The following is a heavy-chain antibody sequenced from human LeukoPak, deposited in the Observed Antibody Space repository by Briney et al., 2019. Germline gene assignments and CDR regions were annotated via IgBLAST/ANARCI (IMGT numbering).Heavy chain of an antibody. CDR2: ISGSGGST. D-gene: IGHD3-22*01. CDR3: AKDIYYYDTAYGGY. V-gene: IGHV3-23*01. Sequence: GGSLRLSCAASGFTFSSYAMSWVRQAPGKGLEWVSAISGSGGSTYYADSVKGRFTISRDNSKNTLYLQMNSLRAEDTAVYYCAKDIYYYDTAYGGYWGQGTLVTVSS. CDR1: GFTFSSYA. J-gene: IGHJ4*02.